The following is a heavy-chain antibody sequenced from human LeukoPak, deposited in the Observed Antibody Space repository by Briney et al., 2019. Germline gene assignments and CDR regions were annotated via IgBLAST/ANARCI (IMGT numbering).Heavy chain of an antibody. CDR1: GYTFTGYY. D-gene: IGHD2-21*01. CDR3: ARDPPLIILTVEVNY. J-gene: IGHJ4*02. CDR2: INPKSGST. V-gene: IGHV1-2*02. Sequence: ASVKVSCKASGYTFTGYYIHWVRQAPGQGFEYMGWINPKSGSTNYAQKFQGRVTMTKDTSISTAYMELSSLTSDDSAVHYCARDPPLIILTVEVNYWGQGTLVTVSA.